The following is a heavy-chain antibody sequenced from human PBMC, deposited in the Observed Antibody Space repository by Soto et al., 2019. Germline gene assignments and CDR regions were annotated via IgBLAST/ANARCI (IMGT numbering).Heavy chain of an antibody. CDR3: ARGPSGDKVDS. J-gene: IGHJ4*02. CDR2: IYNSVNT. D-gene: IGHD1-26*01. V-gene: IGHV4-30-4*01. CDR1: GGSVSNGFYS. Sequence: QVQLQESGPGLVEPSQTLSLTCTVSGGSVSNGFYSWSWIRQSPGRGLEWIGHIYNSVNTYSNPSLKRRVTISIDTSKNQFTLKLSSVTAADTAVYYCARGPSGDKVDSWGQGTLVTVSS.